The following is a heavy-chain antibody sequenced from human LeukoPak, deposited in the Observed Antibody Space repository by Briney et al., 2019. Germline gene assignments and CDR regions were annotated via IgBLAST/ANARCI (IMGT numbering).Heavy chain of an antibody. CDR1: GFTVSSNY. CDR3: AREDIVVVPAAIRDYYYYGMDV. D-gene: IGHD2-2*01. Sequence: GGSLRLSCAASGFTVSSNYMSWVRQAPGKGLEWVANIKQDGSEKYYVDSVKGRFTISRDNAKNSLYLQMNSLRAEDTAVYYCAREDIVVVPAAIRDYYYYGMDVWGQGTTVTVSS. J-gene: IGHJ6*02. V-gene: IGHV3-7*01. CDR2: IKQDGSEK.